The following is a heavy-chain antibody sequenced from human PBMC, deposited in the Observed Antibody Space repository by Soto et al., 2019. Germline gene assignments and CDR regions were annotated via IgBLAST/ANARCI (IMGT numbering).Heavy chain of an antibody. V-gene: IGHV3-30*03. Sequence: QPGGSLRLSCAASVFTFSTYGMHWVRQAPGKGLEWVAVISKDGTNIFYGDSEKGRFTMSRYNSKNTLYLQMNSLRAEDTAVYYCATVGSYDAFDIWVQGTMVTVSS. CDR2: ISKDGTNI. CDR3: ATVGSYDAFDI. J-gene: IGHJ3*02. D-gene: IGHD3-10*01. CDR1: VFTFSTYG.